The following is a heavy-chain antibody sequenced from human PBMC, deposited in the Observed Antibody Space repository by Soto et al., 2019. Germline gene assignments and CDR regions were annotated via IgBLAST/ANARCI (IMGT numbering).Heavy chain of an antibody. CDR1: GGTLSTYG. J-gene: IGHJ3*01. CDR3: ASRERLDAFDV. CDR2: VVPIFCSI. Sequence: GQLVQSGAEVKKPGSSVKVSCKASGGTLSTYGISWVRQASGQGLEWMGGVVPIFCSINLAQKFRGRLTITPDKSTKTVYMELSSLTSEDTAVYYCASRERLDAFDVWGQGTTVTVSS. V-gene: IGHV1-69*06. D-gene: IGHD1-26*01.